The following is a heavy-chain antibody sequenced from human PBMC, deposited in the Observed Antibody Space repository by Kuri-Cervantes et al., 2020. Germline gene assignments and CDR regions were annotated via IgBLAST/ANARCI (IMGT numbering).Heavy chain of an antibody. Sequence: SGPTLVKPTQTLTLTCTFSGFSLSTSGVGVGWIRQPPGKALEWLALIYWDDDKRYSPSLKSRLTISKDTSKSQVVLTMTNMDPVDTATYYCARMRVQGVSEYNWFDPWGQGTLVTVSS. D-gene: IGHD3-10*01. J-gene: IGHJ5*02. CDR3: ARMRVQGVSEYNWFDP. CDR1: GFSLSTSGVG. V-gene: IGHV2-5*02. CDR2: IYWDDDK.